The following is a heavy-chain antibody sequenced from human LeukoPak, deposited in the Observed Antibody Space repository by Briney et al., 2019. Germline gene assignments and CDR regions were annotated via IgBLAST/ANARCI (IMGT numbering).Heavy chain of an antibody. CDR1: GYSISRGYY. CDR2: MYHSGNT. J-gene: IGHJ4*02. D-gene: IGHD3-10*01. Sequence: SETLSLTCAVSGYSISRGYYWGWIRQSPEKGLEWIGNMYHSGNTYYNTSLKSRVAISVDTSKNQFSLKLSSVTAADTAVYYCASGPYGSGSKIDNWGRGTLVTVSS. V-gene: IGHV4-38-2*01. CDR3: ASGPYGSGSKIDN.